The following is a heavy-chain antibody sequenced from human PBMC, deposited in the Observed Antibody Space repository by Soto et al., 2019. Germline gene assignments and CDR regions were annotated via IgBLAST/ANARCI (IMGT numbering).Heavy chain of an antibody. CDR1: GDSISSGGYY. CDR2: VYYTGST. CDR3: ARFIRAYTDYWFDP. D-gene: IGHD3-10*01. Sequence: TLSLTCTVAGDSISSGGYYWGWIRQLTGKDLEWIGYVYYTGSTYYNPSLKSRVTISVDTSKNEFSLRVTSMTAADTAVYYCARFIRAYTDYWFDPWGQGTVVTVSS. V-gene: IGHV4-31*03. J-gene: IGHJ5*02.